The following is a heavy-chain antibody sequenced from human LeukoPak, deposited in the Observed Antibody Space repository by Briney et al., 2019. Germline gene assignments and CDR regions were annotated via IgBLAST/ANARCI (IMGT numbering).Heavy chain of an antibody. CDR1: GYTFTTYC. J-gene: IGHJ4*02. D-gene: IGHD5-18*01. V-gene: IGHV1-46*01. CDR3: ARRGYNYGYLDY. CDR2: INPSGGST. Sequence: ASVKVSCKASGYTFTTYCIIWVRQAPGQGLEWMGIINPSGGSTSYAQKFQGRVTMTGDTSTTTVYMELSSLRSEDTAVYYCARRGYNYGYLDYWGQGTLVTVSS.